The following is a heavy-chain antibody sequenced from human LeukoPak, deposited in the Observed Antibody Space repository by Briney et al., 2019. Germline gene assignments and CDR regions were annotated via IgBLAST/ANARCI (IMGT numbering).Heavy chain of an antibody. V-gene: IGHV4-4*07. D-gene: IGHD2/OR15-2a*01. CDR3: AKYVPPATYYFDS. CDR2: ISTSGNT. Sequence: PSESLSLTCTVSGDSISNFYWSWIRQPAGKGLEWIGRISTSGNTYYNPSLKGRVTMSLDTSKNLFSLKLTSVTAADTAVYYCAKYVPPATYYFDSWGQGTLVT. J-gene: IGHJ4*02. CDR1: GDSISNFY.